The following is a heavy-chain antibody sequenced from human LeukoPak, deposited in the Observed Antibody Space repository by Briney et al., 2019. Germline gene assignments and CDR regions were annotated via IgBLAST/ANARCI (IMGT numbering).Heavy chain of an antibody. D-gene: IGHD3-10*01. V-gene: IGHV4-4*02. CDR1: GGSISSCNW. J-gene: IGHJ3*02. CDR3: AKSNGYGLVDI. Sequence: SGTLSLTCAVSGGSISSCNWWSWVRQPPGKGLEWIGEIHHSGSTNYNPSLKSRVTISVDKSRNQFSLKLSSVTAADTAVYYCAKSNGYGLVDIWGQGTMVTVSS. CDR2: IHHSGST.